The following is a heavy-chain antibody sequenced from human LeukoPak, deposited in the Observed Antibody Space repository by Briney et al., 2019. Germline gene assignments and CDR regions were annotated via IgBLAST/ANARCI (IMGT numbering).Heavy chain of an antibody. Sequence: GQSLKISCKGSGYSFTSYWIGWVRQMPGKGLEWMGIIYPGDSETRYSPSFQGQVTISADKSISTAYLQWSSLKASDTAMYYCARRDRSVVPAAYDAFDIWGQGTMVTVSS. CDR1: GYSFTSYW. V-gene: IGHV5-51*01. D-gene: IGHD2-2*01. J-gene: IGHJ3*02. CDR3: ARRDRSVVPAAYDAFDI. CDR2: IYPGDSET.